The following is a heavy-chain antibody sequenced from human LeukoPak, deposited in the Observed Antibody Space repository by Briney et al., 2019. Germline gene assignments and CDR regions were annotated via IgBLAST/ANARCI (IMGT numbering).Heavy chain of an antibody. D-gene: IGHD3-3*01. CDR3: ARVFLERLTSGYFDN. V-gene: IGHV4-34*01. CDR1: GGSFSGYY. J-gene: IGHJ4*02. CDR2: INHSGST. Sequence: SETLSLTCAVYGGSFSGYYWSWIRQPPGKGLEWIGEINHSGSTNYNPSLKSRVTISVDTSKNQFSLKLSSVTAADTAVYYCARVFLERLTSGYFDNWGQGTLVTVSP.